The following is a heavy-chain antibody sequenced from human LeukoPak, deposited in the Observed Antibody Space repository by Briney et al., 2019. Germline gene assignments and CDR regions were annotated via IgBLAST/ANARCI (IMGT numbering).Heavy chain of an antibody. CDR2: VSGSGSDI. Sequence: GGSLRLSCVVSGISFSDSYRTWIRQTPGKGLEWLAYVSGSGSDICYADSVKGRFTISRDNAKNSLYLQMNSLRAEDTAVYYCAELGITMIGGVWGKGTTVTISS. D-gene: IGHD3-10*02. J-gene: IGHJ6*04. CDR1: GISFSDSY. CDR3: AELGITMIGGV. V-gene: IGHV3-11*04.